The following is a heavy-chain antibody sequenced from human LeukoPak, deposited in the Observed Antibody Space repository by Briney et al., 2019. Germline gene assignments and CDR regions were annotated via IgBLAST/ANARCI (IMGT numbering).Heavy chain of an antibody. CDR3: ARLNRGYCYGTSCYREPGAGH. J-gene: IGHJ4*02. V-gene: IGHV3-7*01. CDR1: GFTFSTYW. Sequence: GGSLRLSCAASGFTFSTYWMSWVRQAPGKGLECVANIKEDGSEKYYVDSVKGRFTISRDDAKNSLYLQMNSLRAEDTALYYSARLNRGYCYGTSCYREPGAGHWGRGTLVTVSS. D-gene: IGHD2/OR15-2a*01. CDR2: IKEDGSEK.